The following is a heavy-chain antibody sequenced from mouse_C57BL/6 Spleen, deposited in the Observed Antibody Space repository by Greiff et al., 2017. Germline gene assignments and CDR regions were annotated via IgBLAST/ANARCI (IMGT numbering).Heavy chain of an antibody. V-gene: IGHV2-5*01. Sequence: VKLMESGPGLVQPSQSLSITCTVSGFSLTSYGVHWVRQSPGKGLEWLGVIWRGGSTDYNAAFMSRLSITKDNSKSQVFFKMNSLQADDTAIYYCAKNEKIHYYAMDYWGQGTSVTVSS. CDR1: GFSLTSYG. CDR3: AKNEKIHYYAMDY. J-gene: IGHJ4*01. CDR2: IWRGGST.